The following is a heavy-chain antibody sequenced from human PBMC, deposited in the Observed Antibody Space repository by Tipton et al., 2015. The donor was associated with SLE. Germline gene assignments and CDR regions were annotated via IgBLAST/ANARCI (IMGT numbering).Heavy chain of an antibody. CDR1: GGTFSSYA. V-gene: IGHV1-69*01. Sequence: QSGAEVKKPGSSVKVSCKASGGTFSSYAISWVRQAPGQGLEWMGGIIPIFGTANYAQKFQGRVTITADEATSTAYMELNRLRSEGTAVYYCARSEAGDPGRYYVGMDVWGQGTTVTVSS. CDR3: ARSEAGDPGRYYVGMDV. D-gene: IGHD3-16*01. CDR2: IIPIFGTA. J-gene: IGHJ6*02.